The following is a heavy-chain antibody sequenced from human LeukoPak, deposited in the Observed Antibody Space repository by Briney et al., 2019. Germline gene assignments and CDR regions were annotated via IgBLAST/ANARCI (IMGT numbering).Heavy chain of an antibody. CDR1: GFTFSSFW. J-gene: IGHJ4*02. D-gene: IGHD4-23*01. Sequence: PGGSLRLSCAASGFTFSSFWMSWVRQAPGKGLDWVANIKQDGSEKYYVDSVKGRFTISRDNAKNSLYLQMNSLRAEDTAVYYCAKDFEVYGGNPFDYWGQGTLVTVSS. CDR2: IKQDGSEK. CDR3: AKDFEVYGGNPFDY. V-gene: IGHV3-7*01.